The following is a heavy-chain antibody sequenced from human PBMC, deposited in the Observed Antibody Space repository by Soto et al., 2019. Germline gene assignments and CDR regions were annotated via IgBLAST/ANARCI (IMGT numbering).Heavy chain of an antibody. CDR2: ISYDGSNK. D-gene: IGHD5-12*01. Sequence: QVQLVESGGGVVQPGRSLRLSCAASGFTFSSYAMHWVRQAPGKGLEWVAVISYDGSNKYYADSVKGRFTIARDNSKNTRYLQMNCLRAEDTAVYYCARDPDWGVATLFDYWGQGTLVTVSS. CDR1: GFTFSSYA. CDR3: ARDPDWGVATLFDY. V-gene: IGHV3-30-3*01. J-gene: IGHJ4*02.